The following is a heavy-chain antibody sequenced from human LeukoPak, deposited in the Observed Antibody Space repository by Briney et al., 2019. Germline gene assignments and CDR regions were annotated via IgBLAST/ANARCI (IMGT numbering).Heavy chain of an antibody. CDR1: GGSISSSNW. Sequence: PSETLSLTCAVSGGSISSSNWWSWVRQPPGKGLEWIGEIYHSGSTNYNPSLKSRVTISVDKSKNQFSLKLSSVTAADTAVYYCASRYCSGGSCYSMDYWGQGTLVTVSS. CDR2: IYHSGST. J-gene: IGHJ4*02. V-gene: IGHV4-4*02. D-gene: IGHD2-15*01. CDR3: ASRYCSGGSCYSMDY.